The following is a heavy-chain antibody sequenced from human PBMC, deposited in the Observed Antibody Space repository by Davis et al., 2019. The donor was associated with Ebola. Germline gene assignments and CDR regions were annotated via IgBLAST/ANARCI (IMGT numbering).Heavy chain of an antibody. CDR1: GYIFTSYS. J-gene: IGHJ5*02. CDR3: ARGGTVAGTRGLSWLDP. Sequence: ASVKVSCKASGYIFTSYSIHWVRQAPGQRLEWMGWINAGNGDTKYSQNFRDKVTITRDTSASTSYMELISLRPEDTAVFYCARGGTVAGTRGLSWLDPWGPGTLVTVSS. D-gene: IGHD6-19*01. V-gene: IGHV1-3*01. CDR2: INAGNGDT.